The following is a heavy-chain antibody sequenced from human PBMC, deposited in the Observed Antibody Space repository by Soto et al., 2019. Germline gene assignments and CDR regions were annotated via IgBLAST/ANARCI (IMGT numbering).Heavy chain of an antibody. CDR1: GYTFTSYG. CDR3: ARDRYSSGWYGYYYYGMDV. V-gene: IGHV1-18*04. CDR2: ISAYNGNT. Sequence: QVQLVQSGAEVKKPGASVKVSCRASGYTFTSYGISWVRQAPGQGLEWMGWISAYNGNTNYAQKLQGRVTMTTDTSTSTAYMELRSLRSDDTAVYYCARDRYSSGWYGYYYYGMDVWGQGTTVTVSS. D-gene: IGHD6-19*01. J-gene: IGHJ6*02.